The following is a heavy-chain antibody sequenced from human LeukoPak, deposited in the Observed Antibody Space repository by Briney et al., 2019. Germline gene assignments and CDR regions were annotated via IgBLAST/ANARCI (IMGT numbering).Heavy chain of an antibody. CDR2: IRYDGSNE. V-gene: IGHV3-30*02. CDR3: ARELNGAFDP. CDR1: GFTFSSYG. Sequence: GGSLRLSCAASGFTFSSYGMHWVRQAPGKGLEWVSFIRYDGSNEYYADSVKGRFTISRDNAKNSLYLQMISLRAEDTAVYYCARELNGAFDPWGQGTLVTVSS. D-gene: IGHD1-1*01. J-gene: IGHJ5*02.